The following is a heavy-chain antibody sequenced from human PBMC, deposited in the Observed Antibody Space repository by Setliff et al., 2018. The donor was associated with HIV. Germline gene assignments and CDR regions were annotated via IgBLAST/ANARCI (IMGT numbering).Heavy chain of an antibody. CDR1: GGPFSSSSYY. V-gene: IGHV4-39*01. D-gene: IGHD7-27*01. CDR2: LHPSGNT. Sequence: PSETLSLTCTVSGGPFSSSSYYWGWIRQPPGKGLEWIGSLHPSGNTYYNPSLKSRVTISGDTSKKQFSLKLRAVTAADSAVYYCARQGRPGDFDSWGQGTLVTVSS. CDR3: ARQGRPGDFDS. J-gene: IGHJ4*02.